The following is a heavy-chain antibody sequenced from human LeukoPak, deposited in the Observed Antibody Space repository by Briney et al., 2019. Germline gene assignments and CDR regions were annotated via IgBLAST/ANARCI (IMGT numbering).Heavy chain of an antibody. CDR1: GGTFSSYT. CDR3: ARPPNPIFGVVTSLLEPSFSRWFDP. J-gene: IGHJ5*02. V-gene: IGHV1-69*02. Sequence: SVKVSCKASGGTFSSYTISWVRQAPGQGLEWMGRIIPILGIANYAQKFQGRVTITADKSTSTAYMEVSSLRSEDTAVYYCARPPNPIFGVVTSLLEPSFSRWFDPWGQGTLVTVSS. CDR2: IIPILGIA. D-gene: IGHD3-3*01.